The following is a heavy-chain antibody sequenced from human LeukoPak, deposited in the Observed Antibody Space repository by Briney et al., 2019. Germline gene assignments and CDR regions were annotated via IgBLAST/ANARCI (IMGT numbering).Heavy chain of an antibody. D-gene: IGHD4-17*01. CDR1: GGTFSSYA. J-gene: IGHJ6*02. V-gene: IGHV1-69*13. Sequence: ASVKVSCKASGGTFSSYAISWVRQAPGQGLEWMGGIIPIFGTANYAQKFQGRVTITADESTSTAYMELSSLRSEDTAVYCCARISGDSSYYYYGMDVWGQGTTVTVSS. CDR3: ARISGDSSYYYYGMDV. CDR2: IIPIFGTA.